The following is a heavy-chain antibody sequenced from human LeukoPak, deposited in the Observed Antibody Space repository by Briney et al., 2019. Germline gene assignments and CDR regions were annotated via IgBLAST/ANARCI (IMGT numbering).Heavy chain of an antibody. J-gene: IGHJ4*02. V-gene: IGHV4-4*09. Sequence: SETLSLTCTVSGGSISGYYWSWIRQPPGKGLEWIGYIYTSGSTNYNPSLKSRVTISVDTSKNQFSLRLSSVTAADTAMYFCARAYSRSYCLFDDWGQGTLVTVSS. CDR2: IYTSGST. D-gene: IGHD1-26*01. CDR1: GGSISGYY. CDR3: ARAYSRSYCLFDD.